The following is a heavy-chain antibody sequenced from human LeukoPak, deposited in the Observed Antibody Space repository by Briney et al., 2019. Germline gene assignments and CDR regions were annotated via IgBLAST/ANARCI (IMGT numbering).Heavy chain of an antibody. Sequence: ASVKVSCKAPGYTFTSSGISCLRQAPGEGRAWMGWISAYNGKTNYAQKLQSRVPMTTDTSTSTAYMELRSLRSDDTAVYYCARGRNAFDIWGQATMVTVSS. D-gene: IGHD4-11*01. CDR1: GYTFTSSG. J-gene: IGHJ3*02. CDR3: ARGRNAFDI. V-gene: IGHV1-18*01. CDR2: ISAYNGKT.